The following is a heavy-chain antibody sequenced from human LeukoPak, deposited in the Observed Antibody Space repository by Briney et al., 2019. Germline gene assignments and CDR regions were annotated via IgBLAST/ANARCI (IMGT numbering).Heavy chain of an antibody. CDR1: GYTFTDFY. V-gene: IGHV1-2*02. J-gene: IGHJ5*02. CDR3: ARGPLEFCSGGSCYSGRNWLDP. D-gene: IGHD2-15*01. Sequence: GASVKVSCKASGYTFTDFYMHWVRQAPGQGLEWMGWINPNSGGTNYAQKFQGRITMTRDTSISTAYMELRRLRFDDTAVYYCARGPLEFCSGGSCYSGRNWLDPWGQGILVTVSS. CDR2: INPNSGGT.